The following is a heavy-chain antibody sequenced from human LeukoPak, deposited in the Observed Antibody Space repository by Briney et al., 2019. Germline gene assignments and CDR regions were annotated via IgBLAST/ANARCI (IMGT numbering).Heavy chain of an antibody. D-gene: IGHD3-10*02. J-gene: IGHJ5*02. CDR3: YGRYNWFDP. CDR1: GFTFSSYE. V-gene: IGHV3-48*03. CDR2: ISSSGSTI. Sequence: GGSLRLSCAASGFTFSSYEMNWVRQAPGKGLEWVPYISSSGSTIYYADSVKGRFTISRDNAKNSLYLQMNSLRAEDTAVYYCYGRYNWFDPWGQGTLVTVSS.